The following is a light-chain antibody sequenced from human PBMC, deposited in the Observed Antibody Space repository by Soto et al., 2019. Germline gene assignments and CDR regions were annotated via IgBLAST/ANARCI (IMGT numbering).Light chain of an antibody. J-gene: IGLJ2*01. Sequence: QSVLTQPASVSGSPRQSITISCTATSSDIGAYNYVSWYQQHPGKAPKLMIYDVTSRPSGVSNRFSGSKSGNTASLTISGLQAEDAADYYCSSYTGSSVVFGGGTQLTVL. CDR1: SSDIGAYNY. CDR2: DVT. V-gene: IGLV2-14*03. CDR3: SSYTGSSVV.